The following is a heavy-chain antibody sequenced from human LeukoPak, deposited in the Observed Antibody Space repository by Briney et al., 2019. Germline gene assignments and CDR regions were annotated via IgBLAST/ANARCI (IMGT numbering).Heavy chain of an antibody. CDR2: ISTTSTHI. CDR3: ARGGIYSEGFDY. D-gene: IGHD3-16*01. Sequence: GGPLRLSCAASGFTFSDYSMNWVRQAPGKGLEWVSSISTTSTHIYYADSVKGRFTISRDNAKNSLYLQMNSLRAEDTAVYYCARGGIYSEGFDYWGQGTLVTVSS. CDR1: GFTFSDYS. J-gene: IGHJ4*02. V-gene: IGHV3-21*01.